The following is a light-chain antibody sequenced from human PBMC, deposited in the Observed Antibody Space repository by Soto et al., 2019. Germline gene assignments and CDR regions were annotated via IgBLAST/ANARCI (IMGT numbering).Light chain of an antibody. CDR2: AAS. Sequence: DIQLTQYPSFLSASVGDRVTITWRASQGIRSYLVWYQKKPGKAPKLLIYAASTLQSGVPSRLRGSGSETELTITISSMQNEDFETYYCQQLNSYPITFGQGTRLEIK. V-gene: IGKV1-9*01. J-gene: IGKJ5*01. CDR3: QQLNSYPIT. CDR1: QGIRSY.